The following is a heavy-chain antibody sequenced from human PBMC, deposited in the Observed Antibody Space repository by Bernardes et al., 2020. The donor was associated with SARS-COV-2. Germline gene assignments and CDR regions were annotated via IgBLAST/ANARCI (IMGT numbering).Heavy chain of an antibody. CDR2: IIPIFGTA. D-gene: IGHD3-10*01. J-gene: IGHJ5*02. CDR3: ARDLGSGSYYNPGWFDP. V-gene: IGHV1-69*13. CDR1: GGTFSSYA. Sequence: SVKVSCKASGGTFSSYAISWVRQAPGQGLEWMGRIIPIFGTANYAQKFQGRVTITADESTSTAYMELSSLRSEDTAVYYCARDLGSGSYYNPGWFDPWAREPWSPSPQ.